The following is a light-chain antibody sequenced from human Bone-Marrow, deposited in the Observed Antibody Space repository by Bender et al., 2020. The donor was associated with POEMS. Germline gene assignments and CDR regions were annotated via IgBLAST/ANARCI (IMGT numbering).Light chain of an antibody. J-gene: IGLJ3*02. CDR3: CSVAGGHTLM. V-gene: IGLV2-23*02. Sequence: QSALTQPASVSGSPGQSITISCTGASSDVGSYNLVSWYQQHPGKAPNLLIYDVTERPSGVPRRFSGSKSADTASLTISSHHPEDEADYYCCSVAGGHTLMFGGGTKLTVL. CDR1: SSDVGSYNL. CDR2: DVT.